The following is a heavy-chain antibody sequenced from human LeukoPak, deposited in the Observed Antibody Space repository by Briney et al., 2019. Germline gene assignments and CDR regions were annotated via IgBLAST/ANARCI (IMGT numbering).Heavy chain of an antibody. Sequence: ASVTVSCTASGYTFTSYGISWVRQAPGQGLEWMGWISAYNGNTIYAQKLQGRVTMTTDTSTTTAYMELRSLRSDDTAVYYCARDSARPVGATGPAFDYWGQGTLVTVSS. J-gene: IGHJ4*02. CDR2: ISAYNGNT. CDR1: GYTFTSYG. D-gene: IGHD1-26*01. CDR3: ARDSARPVGATGPAFDY. V-gene: IGHV1-18*01.